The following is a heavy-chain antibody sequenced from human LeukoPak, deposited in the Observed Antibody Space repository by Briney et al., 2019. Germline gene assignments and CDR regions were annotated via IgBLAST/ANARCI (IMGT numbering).Heavy chain of an antibody. D-gene: IGHD5-12*01. CDR3: AKVRGYSGYGYFDY. CDR2: ISGSGDST. CDR1: GFTFSGYA. V-gene: IGHV3-23*01. Sequence: GGSLRLSCAASGFTFSGYAMSWVRQAPGKGLESVSVISGSGDSTYYADPVKGRFTISRDNSKNTLYLQMKSLRVEDTAVYYCAKVRGYSGYGYFDYWGQGTLVTVSS. J-gene: IGHJ4*02.